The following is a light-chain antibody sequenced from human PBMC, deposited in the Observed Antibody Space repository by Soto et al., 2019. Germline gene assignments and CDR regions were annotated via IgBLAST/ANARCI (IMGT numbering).Light chain of an antibody. J-gene: IGLJ2*01. Sequence: QSVLTQPPSVSEAPGQKVTISCSGSSSNIGNNYVSWYQQLPGTAPKLLIYVNNKRPSGIPDRFSGSKSGTSATLDITGLQTGDEADYYCGTWDSSLSAVVFGGGTKLTVL. V-gene: IGLV1-51*01. CDR2: VNN. CDR3: GTWDSSLSAVV. CDR1: SSNIGNNY.